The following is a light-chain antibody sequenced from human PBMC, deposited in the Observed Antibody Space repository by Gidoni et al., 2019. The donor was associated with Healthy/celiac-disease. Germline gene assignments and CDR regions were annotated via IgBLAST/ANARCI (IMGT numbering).Light chain of an antibody. Sequence: QSVLTQPPSASGTPGPGVTISCSGSSSNIGSNTVNWYTQLPGTAPKLLIYSNNQRPSGVPDRFSGSKSGTSASLAISGLQSEDEADYYCAAWDDSLNGVVFGGGTKLTVL. CDR2: SNN. J-gene: IGLJ2*01. V-gene: IGLV1-44*01. CDR1: SSNIGSNT. CDR3: AAWDDSLNGVV.